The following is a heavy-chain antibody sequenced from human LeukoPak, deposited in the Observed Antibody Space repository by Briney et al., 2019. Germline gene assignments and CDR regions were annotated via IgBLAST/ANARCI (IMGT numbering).Heavy chain of an antibody. CDR3: AKAHDLHFWSGYRD. D-gene: IGHD3-3*02. Sequence: GRSLRLSCAASGFTFDDYAMHWVRHAPGKGLEWVSGISWNSGSIGYADSVKGRFTISRDNAKNSLYLQMNSLRAEDTALYYCAKAHDLHFWSGYRDWGQGTLVTVSS. J-gene: IGHJ4*02. CDR1: GFTFDDYA. CDR2: ISWNSGSI. V-gene: IGHV3-9*01.